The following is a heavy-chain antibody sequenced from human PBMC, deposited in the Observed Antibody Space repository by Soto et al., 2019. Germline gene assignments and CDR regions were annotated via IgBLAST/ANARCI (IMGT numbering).Heavy chain of an antibody. V-gene: IGHV3-30*04. J-gene: IGHJ4*02. CDR1: GFTFSSRP. Sequence: QVQLVESGGDVVQPGRSLRLSCAASGFTFSSRPMHWVRQAPGKGLEWVSVISSDGRNEYYADSVKRRFTISRDNSKNTVYLQMSRLRAEDTAVYYCARDHDYRYFDYWGQGTLVTVSS. CDR2: ISSDGRNE. D-gene: IGHD4-17*01. CDR3: ARDHDYRYFDY.